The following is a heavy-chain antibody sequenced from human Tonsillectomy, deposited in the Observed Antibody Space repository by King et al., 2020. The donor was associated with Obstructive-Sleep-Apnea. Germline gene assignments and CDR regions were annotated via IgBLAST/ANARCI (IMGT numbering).Heavy chain of an antibody. CDR3: ARDALASGSGIDY. V-gene: IGHV3-21*01. CDR1: GFTFSSYS. D-gene: IGHD3-10*01. J-gene: IGHJ4*02. CDR2: ISSSSSYI. Sequence: VQLVESGGGLVKPGGSLRLSCAASGFTFSSYSMNWVRQAPGKGLEWVSSISSSSSYIYYADLVKGRFTISRDNAKNSLYLQMSSLRAEDTAVYYCARDALASGSGIDYWGQGTLVTVSS.